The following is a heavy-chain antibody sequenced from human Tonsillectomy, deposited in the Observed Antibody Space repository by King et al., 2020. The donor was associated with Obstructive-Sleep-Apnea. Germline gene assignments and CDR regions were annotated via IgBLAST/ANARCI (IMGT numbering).Heavy chain of an antibody. J-gene: IGHJ4*02. CDR2: INHVGST. CDR1: GGSFSGYY. V-gene: IGHV4-34*01. D-gene: IGHD3-10*02. CDR3: ARGLYIRGDWCFLDY. Sequence: VQLQQWGAGLLKPSETLSLTCAVYGGSFSGYYWNWIRQPPGKGLEWIGDINHVGSTNYNPSLKSRVALSVDTSRHQFSLRLTSVTAADTAVYYCARGLYIRGDWCFLDYWGQGSLVTVSS.